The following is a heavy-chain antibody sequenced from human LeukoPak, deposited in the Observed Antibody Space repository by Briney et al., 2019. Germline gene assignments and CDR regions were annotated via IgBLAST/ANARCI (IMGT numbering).Heavy chain of an antibody. CDR2: IYTSGST. CDR1: GGSISSYY. J-gene: IGHJ6*03. D-gene: IGHD4-11*01. CDR3: ARDVATVTTDKYYYYYMDV. V-gene: IGHV4-4*07. Sequence: SETLSLTCTVSGGSISSYYWSWIRQPAGKGLEWIGRIYTSGSTNYNPSLKSRVTMSVDTPKNQFSLKLSSVTAADAAVYYCARDVATVTTDKYYYYYMDVWGKGTTVTVSS.